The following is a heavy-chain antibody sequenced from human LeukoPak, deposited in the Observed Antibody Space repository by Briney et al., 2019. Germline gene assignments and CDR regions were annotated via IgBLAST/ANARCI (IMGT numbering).Heavy chain of an antibody. CDR2: ISSSSSYI. J-gene: IGHJ4*02. D-gene: IGHD3-9*01. CDR1: GFTFSCYS. Sequence: GGSLRLSCAASGFTFSCYSMNWVRQAPGKGLEWVSSISSSSSYIYYADSVKGRFTISRDNAKNSLYLQMNSLRAEDTAVYYCASWGRDILTGYYQFDYWGQGTLVTVSS. V-gene: IGHV3-21*01. CDR3: ASWGRDILTGYYQFDY.